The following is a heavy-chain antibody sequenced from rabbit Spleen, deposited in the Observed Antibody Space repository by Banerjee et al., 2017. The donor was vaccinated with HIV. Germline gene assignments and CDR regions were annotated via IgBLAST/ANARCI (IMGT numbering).Heavy chain of an antibody. CDR3: ARDLDGVIGWNFGW. J-gene: IGHJ4*01. D-gene: IGHD1-1*01. CDR1: GFTLSSYW. V-gene: IGHV1S40*01. Sequence: QSLEESGGDLFKPGASLTLTCTASGFTLSSYWMGWFRQAPGKGLQWIACINAVTGKAVYATWAKGRFTFSKTSSTTVTLQMTSLTAADTATYFRARDLDGVIGWNFGWWGQGTLVTVS. CDR2: INAVTGKA.